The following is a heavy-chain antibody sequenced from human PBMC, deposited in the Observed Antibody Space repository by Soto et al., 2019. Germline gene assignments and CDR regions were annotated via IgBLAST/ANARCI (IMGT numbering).Heavy chain of an antibody. D-gene: IGHD6-13*01. Sequence: GGSLRLSCAASGFTFGDYGMSWVRQAPGKGLEWVSGINWNGGSTGYADSVKGRFTISRDNAKNSLYLQMNSLRAEDMALYYCARDAAAAAFDYWGQGTLVTVSS. CDR1: GFTFGDYG. J-gene: IGHJ4*02. CDR2: INWNGGST. V-gene: IGHV3-20*04. CDR3: ARDAAAAAFDY.